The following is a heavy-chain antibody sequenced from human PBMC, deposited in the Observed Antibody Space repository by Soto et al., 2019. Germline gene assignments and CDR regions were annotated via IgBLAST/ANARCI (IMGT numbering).Heavy chain of an antibody. CDR2: ISWDDNK. V-gene: IGHV2-5*02. J-gene: IGHJ5*02. CDR3: AQSGGSLSSFLNWFDA. D-gene: IGHD3-16*01. CDR1: GFSLSTSGVG. Sequence: QITLKESGPALVKPTQTLTLTCTFSGFSLSTSGVGVGWIRQPPGKALEWLALISWDDNKRFSPSLRSRLTITTDACKNLVVLTVTTMDPADTATYYCAQSGGSLSSFLNWFDACGQGTLVTVSS.